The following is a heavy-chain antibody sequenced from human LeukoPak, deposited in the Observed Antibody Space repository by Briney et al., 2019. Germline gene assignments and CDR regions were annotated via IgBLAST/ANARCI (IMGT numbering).Heavy chain of an antibody. V-gene: IGHV4-59*01. CDR2: IYYSGST. CDR1: GDSIRNYY. CDR3: ARVYYHSSAYYLYFFDY. D-gene: IGHD3-22*01. Sequence: SETLSLTCTVSGDSIRNYYWTWIRQPPGKALEWIGYIYYSGSTNYNPSLKSRVTTSVDTSKNQFSLKLSSVTAADTAVYYCARVYYHSSAYYLYFFDYWGQGTLVTVSS. J-gene: IGHJ4*02.